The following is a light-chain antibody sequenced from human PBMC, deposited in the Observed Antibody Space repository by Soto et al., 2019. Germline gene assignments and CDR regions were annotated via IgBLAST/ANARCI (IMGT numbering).Light chain of an antibody. J-gene: IGKJ5*01. CDR1: QSVSSSY. Sequence: EIVLTQSPGTLSLSPGERATLSCRASQSVSSSYLARYQQKPGQAPRLLIYGASSRATGIPDRFSGSGSETDFTLTISRLEPEDFAVYYCQQYGTSPLTFGQGTRLEIK. CDR2: GAS. CDR3: QQYGTSPLT. V-gene: IGKV3-20*01.